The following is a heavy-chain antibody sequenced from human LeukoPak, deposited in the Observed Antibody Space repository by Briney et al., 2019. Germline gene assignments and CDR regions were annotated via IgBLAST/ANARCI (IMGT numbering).Heavy chain of an antibody. J-gene: IGHJ5*02. Sequence: SVKVSCKASGFTFTSSAMQWVRQARGQRLEWIGWIVVGSGNTNYAQKFQERVTITRDMSTNTAYMELSSLRSEDTAVYYCAARRGIAVNWFDPWGQGTLVTVSS. CDR1: GFTFTSSA. D-gene: IGHD6-19*01. CDR3: AARRGIAVNWFDP. V-gene: IGHV1-58*02. CDR2: IVVGSGNT.